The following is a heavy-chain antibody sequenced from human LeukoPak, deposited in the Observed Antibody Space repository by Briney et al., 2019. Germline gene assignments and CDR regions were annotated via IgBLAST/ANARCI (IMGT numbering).Heavy chain of an antibody. Sequence: SETLSLTCAVYGGSFSGYYWSWIRQPPGKGLEWIGYIYYSGSTNYNPSLKSRVTISVDTSKNQFSLKLSSVTAADTAVYYCARSFTMMDAFDIWGQGTMVTVSS. J-gene: IGHJ3*02. CDR3: ARSFTMMDAFDI. V-gene: IGHV4-59*12. CDR1: GGSFSGYY. D-gene: IGHD3-22*01. CDR2: IYYSGST.